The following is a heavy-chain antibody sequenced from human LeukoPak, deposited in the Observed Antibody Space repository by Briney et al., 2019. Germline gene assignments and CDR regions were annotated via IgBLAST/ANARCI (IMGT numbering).Heavy chain of an antibody. CDR2: MNPNSGNT. CDR3: ARGAAGWNYHYYYYMDV. J-gene: IGHJ6*03. D-gene: IGHD1-7*01. CDR1: GYTFTSYD. Sequence: ASVRVSCKASGYTFTSYDINWVRQATGQGLEWMGWMNPNSGNTGYAQKFQGRVTITRNTSISTAYMELSSLRSEDTAVYYCARGAAGWNYHYYYYMDVWGKGTTVTVSS. V-gene: IGHV1-8*03.